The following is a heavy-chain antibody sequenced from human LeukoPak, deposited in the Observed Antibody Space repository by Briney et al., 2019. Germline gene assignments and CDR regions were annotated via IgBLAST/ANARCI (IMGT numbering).Heavy chain of an antibody. V-gene: IGHV1-8*01. J-gene: IGHJ4*02. Sequence: GASVKVSCNASGYTFTSYDINWIRQATGQGLEWMGWMNPNSGNTGYAQKFQGRVTMTRNTSISKAYMELSSLRSDDTAVYYCAPEGPRDRDTAMVDWGQGTLVTVSS. CDR3: APEGPRDRDTAMVD. CDR2: MNPNSGNT. D-gene: IGHD5-18*01. CDR1: GYTFTSYD.